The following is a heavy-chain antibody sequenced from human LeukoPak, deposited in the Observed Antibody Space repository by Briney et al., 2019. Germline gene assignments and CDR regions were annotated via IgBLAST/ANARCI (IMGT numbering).Heavy chain of an antibody. V-gene: IGHV3-21*01. J-gene: IGHJ4*02. Sequence: GGSLRLSCAASGFIFSSYNMNWVRQAPGKGLEWVSSISSSSSYIYYADSVKGRFTISRDNAANSLYLQMNSLRAEDTAVYYCAKVFYGDYNEGLDYWGQGTLVTVSS. CDR1: GFIFSSYN. CDR2: ISSSSSYI. D-gene: IGHD4-17*01. CDR3: AKVFYGDYNEGLDY.